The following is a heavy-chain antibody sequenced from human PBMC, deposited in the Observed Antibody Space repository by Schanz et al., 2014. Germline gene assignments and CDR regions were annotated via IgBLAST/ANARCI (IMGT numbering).Heavy chain of an antibody. CDR2: INPNSGDT. V-gene: IGHV1-2*02. J-gene: IGHJ4*02. CDR3: ARVYRWQHILGHFDS. D-gene: IGHD6-13*01. Sequence: QVQLVQSGPEVKKPGASVRVSCQASGYTFVGYYIHWLRQAPGQRPEWMGWINPNSGDTNYVQNFQGRVPMTRDTSISTAYMYLSRLTSDDTAVYYCARVYRWQHILGHFDSWGQGSLVTVSS. CDR1: GYTFVGYY.